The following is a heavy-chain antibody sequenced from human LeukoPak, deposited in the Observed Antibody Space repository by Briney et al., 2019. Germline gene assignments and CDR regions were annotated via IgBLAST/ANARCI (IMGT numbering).Heavy chain of an antibody. J-gene: IGHJ4*02. CDR2: IYYSGST. CDR3: ARDRSSTTGGLFDY. CDR1: GGSISSGDYY. Sequence: SETLSLTCTVSGGSISSGDYYWSWIRQPPGTGLEWIGYIYYSGSTYYNPSLKSRVTISVDTSKNQFSLKLSSVTAADTAVYHCARDRSSTTGGLFDYWGQGTLVTVSS. V-gene: IGHV4-30-4*08. D-gene: IGHD2-2*01.